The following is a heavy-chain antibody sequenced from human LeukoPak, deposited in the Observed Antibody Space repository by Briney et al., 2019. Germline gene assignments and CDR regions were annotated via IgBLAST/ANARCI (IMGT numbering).Heavy chain of an antibody. CDR3: ARSMSSSWYSDY. Sequence: GGSLRLSCEASGFIFSSYGMSWVRQAPGKGLEWVANIKQDGSERNYVDSVKGRFTISRDNSKNTLYLQMNSLRAEDTAVYYCARSMSSSWYSDYWGQGTLVTVSS. CDR1: GFIFSSYG. CDR2: IKQDGSER. J-gene: IGHJ4*02. D-gene: IGHD6-13*01. V-gene: IGHV3-7*01.